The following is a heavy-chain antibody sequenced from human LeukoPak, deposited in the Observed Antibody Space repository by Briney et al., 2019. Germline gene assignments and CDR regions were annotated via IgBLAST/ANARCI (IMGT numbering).Heavy chain of an antibody. J-gene: IGHJ4*02. CDR2: ISYDGSNK. V-gene: IGHV3-30-3*01. CDR1: GFTFSSYA. Sequence: QPGGSLRLSCAASGFTFSSYAMHWVRQAPGKGLEWVAVISYDGSNKYYADSVKGRFTISRDNSKNTLYLQMNSLRAEDTAVYYCAKSEGIAAPSDYWGQGTLVTVSS. CDR3: AKSEGIAAPSDY. D-gene: IGHD6-13*01.